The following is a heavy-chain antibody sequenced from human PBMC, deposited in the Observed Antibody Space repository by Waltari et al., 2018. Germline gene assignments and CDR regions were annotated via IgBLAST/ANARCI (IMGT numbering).Heavy chain of an antibody. D-gene: IGHD6-13*01. CDR1: GGTFSSYA. V-gene: IGHV1-69*01. CDR2: ISPIFGTE. CDR3: AREGPGDSSSWYPFDY. J-gene: IGHJ4*02. Sequence: QVQLVQSGAEVKKPGSSVKVSCKASGGTFSSYAISWVRQAPGQGLGWMGGISPIFGTENYAQKFQGRVTITADESTSTAYMELSSLRSEDTAVYYCAREGPGDSSSWYPFDYWGQGTLVTVSS.